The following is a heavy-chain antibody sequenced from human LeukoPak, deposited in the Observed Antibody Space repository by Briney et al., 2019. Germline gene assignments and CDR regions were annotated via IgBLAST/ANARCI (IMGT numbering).Heavy chain of an antibody. CDR1: GYTFTGFH. Sequence: GASVKVSCKASGYTFTGFHMHWVRQAPGQGLEWMGWINPNSGATNSAQKFQGRATMNRDTSISTAYMELSRLRSDDTAVYYCARGSDSSSWYSPSDYWGQGTLVTVSS. CDR3: ARGSDSSSWYSPSDY. CDR2: INPNSGAT. D-gene: IGHD6-13*01. J-gene: IGHJ4*02. V-gene: IGHV1-2*02.